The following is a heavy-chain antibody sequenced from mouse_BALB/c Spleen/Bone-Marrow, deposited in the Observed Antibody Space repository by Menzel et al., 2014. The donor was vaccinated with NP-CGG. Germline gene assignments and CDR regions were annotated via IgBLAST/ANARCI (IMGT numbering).Heavy chain of an antibody. V-gene: IGHV14-3*02. CDR3: ARYCYVNRLFDY. J-gene: IGHJ2*01. CDR1: GFNIKDTY. CDR2: IDPANGNT. Sequence: EVQLQQSGAELVKPGASVKLSCTASGFNIKDTYMHWVKQRPEQGLEWIGRIDPANGNTKYDPKFQGKATITADTSSNTAYLQLSSLTSEDTAVYYCARYCYVNRLFDYWGQGTTLTVSS. D-gene: IGHD1-1*01.